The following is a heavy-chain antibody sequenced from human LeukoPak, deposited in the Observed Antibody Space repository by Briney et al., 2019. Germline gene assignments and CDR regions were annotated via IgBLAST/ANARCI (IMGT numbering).Heavy chain of an antibody. Sequence: GGSLRLSCAASGFTFSSYSMNWVRQAPGKGLEWVANIKQDGSEKYYVDSVKGRFTISRDNAKNSLYLQMNSLRAEDTAVYYCARGADSSGYDSYYYGMDVWGQGTTVTVSS. J-gene: IGHJ6*02. CDR3: ARGADSSGYDSYYYGMDV. CDR2: IKQDGSEK. D-gene: IGHD3-22*01. CDR1: GFTFSSYS. V-gene: IGHV3-7*01.